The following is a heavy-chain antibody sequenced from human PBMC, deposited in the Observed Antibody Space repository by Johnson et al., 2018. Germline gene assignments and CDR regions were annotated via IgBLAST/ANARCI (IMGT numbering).Heavy chain of an antibody. CDR3: AKDKRIYGGSEYFQH. D-gene: IGHD3-3*01. CDR1: GFTFSSYG. CDR2: ISYDGSNK. Sequence: VQLVESGGGVVQPGRSLRLSCAASGFTFSSYGMHWVRQAPGKGLEWVAVISYDGSNKYYADSVKGRFTISRYNSKNTLYLQMNSLRAEDTAVYYCAKDKRIYGGSEYFQHWGQGTLVTVSS. J-gene: IGHJ1*01. V-gene: IGHV3-30*18.